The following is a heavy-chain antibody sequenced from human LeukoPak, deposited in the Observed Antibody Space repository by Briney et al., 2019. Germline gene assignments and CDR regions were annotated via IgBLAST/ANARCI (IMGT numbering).Heavy chain of an antibody. V-gene: IGHV1-69*05. J-gene: IGHJ3*02. D-gene: IGHD6-6*01. CDR3: ARSYSSSWNAFDM. Sequence: ASVKVSCKASGGTFSSYAISWVRQAPGQGLEWMGGIIPIFGTANYAQKFQGRVTITTDESTSTAYMELSSLRSDDTAVYYCARSYSSSWNAFDMWGQGTVVTVSS. CDR1: GGTFSSYA. CDR2: IIPIFGTA.